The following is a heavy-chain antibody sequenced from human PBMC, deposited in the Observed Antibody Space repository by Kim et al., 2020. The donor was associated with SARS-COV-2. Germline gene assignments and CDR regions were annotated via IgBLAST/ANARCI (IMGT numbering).Heavy chain of an antibody. J-gene: IGHJ4*02. V-gene: IGHV3-30*04. CDR3: AGGYFDY. Sequence: GGSLRLSCAASGFTFSSYAMHWVRQAPGKGLEWVAVISYDGSNKYYADSVKGRFTISRDNSKNTLYLQMNSLRAEDTAVYYCAGGYFDYWGQGTLVTVSS. D-gene: IGHD3-10*01. CDR2: ISYDGSNK. CDR1: GFTFSSYA.